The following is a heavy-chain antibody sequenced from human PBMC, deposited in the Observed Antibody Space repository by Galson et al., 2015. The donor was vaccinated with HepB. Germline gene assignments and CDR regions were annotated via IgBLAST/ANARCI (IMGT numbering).Heavy chain of an antibody. CDR2: ISSNGGST. D-gene: IGHD6-19*01. V-gene: IGHV3-64*02. J-gene: IGHJ3*02. CDR3: ARGVGQWLADAFDR. Sequence: SLRLSCAASGLTFCSSAMLWARQAPGKGLEYVSAISSNGGSTYYADSVKGRFTISRDNSKNTLYLQMGSLRAEDMAVYYCARGVGQWLADAFDRWGQGTMVIVSS. CDR1: GLTFCSSA.